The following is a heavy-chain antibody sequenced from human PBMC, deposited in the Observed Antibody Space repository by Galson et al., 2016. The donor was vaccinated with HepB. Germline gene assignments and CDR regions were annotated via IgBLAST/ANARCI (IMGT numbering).Heavy chain of an antibody. CDR3: ATGGRSSGRPDN. Sequence: SLRLSCAASGFIFSNAYMTWVRQAPGKGPQWVGRIKSKTDGGTTAYAAPVKGRFTISRDDSKDTLYLQMNSLKTEDTAVYYCATGGRSSGRPDNWGQGTLVTVSS. J-gene: IGHJ4*02. CDR2: IKSKTDGGTT. CDR1: GFIFSNAY. D-gene: IGHD2-15*01. V-gene: IGHV3-15*01.